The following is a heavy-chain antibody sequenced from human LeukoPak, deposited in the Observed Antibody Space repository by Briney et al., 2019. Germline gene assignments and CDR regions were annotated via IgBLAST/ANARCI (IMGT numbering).Heavy chain of an antibody. V-gene: IGHV3-21*01. CDR2: ISSSSSYI. D-gene: IGHD3-3*01. CDR3: AKETPGHYDFWSGYYTPSFDY. Sequence: GGSLRLSCAAYGFTFSSYSMNWVRQAPGKGLEWVSSISSSSSYIYYADSVKGRFTISRDNAKNSLYLQMNSLRAEDTAVYYCAKETPGHYDFWSGYYTPSFDYWGQGTLVTVSS. CDR1: GFTFSSYS. J-gene: IGHJ4*02.